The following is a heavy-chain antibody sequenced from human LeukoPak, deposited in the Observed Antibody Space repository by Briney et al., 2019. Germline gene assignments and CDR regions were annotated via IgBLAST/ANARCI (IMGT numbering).Heavy chain of an antibody. CDR3: ASGVLGIIPIDY. J-gene: IGHJ4*02. CDR1: GFTVSSTY. D-gene: IGHD3-10*02. Sequence: GGSLRLSCAASGFTVSSTYMAWVRQAPGKGLEWVSFMYSEDNKYYADSVKGRFTISRDISKNTVYLQMNTLRADDTAVYYCASGVLGIIPIDYWGQGTLVTVSS. V-gene: IGHV3-53*01. CDR2: MYSEDNK.